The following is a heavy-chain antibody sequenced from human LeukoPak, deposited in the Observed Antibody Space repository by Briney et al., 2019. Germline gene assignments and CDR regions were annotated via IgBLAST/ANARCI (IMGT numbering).Heavy chain of an antibody. CDR3: ARDRGPPYYYHGMDV. CDR2: IYYSGST. J-gene: IGHJ6*02. V-gene: IGHV4-59*01. Sequence: SETLSLTCSVSGGSISSYYWSWIRQPPGKGLEWIGYIYYSGSTNYNPSLKSRVTISVDTSKNQFSLKPSSVTAADTAVYYCARDRGPPYYYHGMDVWGQGTTVTVSS. CDR1: GGSISSYY.